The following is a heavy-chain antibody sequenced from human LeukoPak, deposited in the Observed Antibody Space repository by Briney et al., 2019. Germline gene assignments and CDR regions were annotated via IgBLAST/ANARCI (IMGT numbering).Heavy chain of an antibody. CDR2: MNPNSGNT. J-gene: IGHJ4*02. Sequence: ASVKVSCKASGDTFTSYDINWVRQATGQGLEWMGWMNPNSGNTGYAQKFQGRVTITRNTSISTAYMELSSLRSEDTAVYYCARSLGIYCSSTSCYDFDYWGQGTLVTVSS. CDR3: ARSLGIYCSSTSCYDFDY. V-gene: IGHV1-8*03. CDR1: GDTFTSYD. D-gene: IGHD2-2*01.